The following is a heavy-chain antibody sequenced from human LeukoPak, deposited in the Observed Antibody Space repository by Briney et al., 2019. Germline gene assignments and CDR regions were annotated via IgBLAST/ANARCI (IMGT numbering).Heavy chain of an antibody. CDR3: ARSAVAGSGFDY. CDR2: IYYSGST. D-gene: IGHD6-19*01. J-gene: IGHJ4*02. CDR1: GGSISSYY. V-gene: IGHV4-59*08. Sequence: SETLSLTCTVSGGSISSYYWSWIRQPPGKGVEWIGYIYYSGSTNYNPSLKSRVTISVDTSKNQFSLRLSSVTAADTAVYYCARSAVAGSGFDYWGQGTLVTVSS.